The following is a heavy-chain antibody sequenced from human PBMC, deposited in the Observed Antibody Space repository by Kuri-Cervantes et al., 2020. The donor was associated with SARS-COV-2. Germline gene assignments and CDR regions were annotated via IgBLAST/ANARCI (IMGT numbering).Heavy chain of an antibody. CDR3: ARDDEYLSGTYYYYDMKV. V-gene: IGHV1-69*06. CDR1: GGTFSSYA. J-gene: IGHJ6*02. Sequence: SVQVSCKASGGTFSSYAISWVRQAPGQGLEWMGGIIPIFGTANYAQKFQGRVTITADKSTSTAYMELSSLRSEDTAVYYCARDDEYLSGTYYYYDMKVWGQGTTVTVSS. D-gene: IGHD1-1*01. CDR2: IIPIFGTA.